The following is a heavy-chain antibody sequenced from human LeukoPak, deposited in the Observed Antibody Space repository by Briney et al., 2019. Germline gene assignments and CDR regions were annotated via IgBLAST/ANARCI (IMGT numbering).Heavy chain of an antibody. CDR3: TASDHLYCSSSSCHFDY. D-gene: IGHD2-15*01. CDR2: INPSGGST. V-gene: IGHV1-46*03. J-gene: IGHJ4*02. Sequence: ASVKVSCKASGYTFTSYYMHWVRQAPGQGLEWMGIINPSGGSTSYAQKFQGRVTMTRDMSTSTVYMELNSLKTEDTAVYYCTASDHLYCSSSSCHFDYWGQGTLATVAS. CDR1: GYTFTSYY.